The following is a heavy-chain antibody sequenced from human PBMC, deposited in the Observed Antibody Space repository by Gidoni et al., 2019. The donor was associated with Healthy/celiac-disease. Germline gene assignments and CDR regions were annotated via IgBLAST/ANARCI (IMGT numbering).Heavy chain of an antibody. CDR2: IYPGDSDT. D-gene: IGHD3-10*01. Sequence: EVQLVQSGAEVKKPGESLKISCMGSGYSFTSYWIGWVRQMPGKGLEWMGIIYPGDSDTRYSPSFQGQVTISADKSISTAYLQWSSLKASDTAMYYCARQYGSGSYSSGWFDPWGQGTLVTVSS. V-gene: IGHV5-51*01. J-gene: IGHJ5*02. CDR1: GYSFTSYW. CDR3: ARQYGSGSYSSGWFDP.